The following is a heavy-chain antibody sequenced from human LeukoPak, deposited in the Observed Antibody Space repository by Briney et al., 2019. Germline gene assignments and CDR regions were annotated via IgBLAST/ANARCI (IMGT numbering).Heavy chain of an antibody. CDR2: IYYSGST. CDR1: GGSISSYY. J-gene: IGHJ4*02. Sequence: SETLSLTCTVSGGSISSYYWSWTRQPPGKGLEWIGYIYYSGSTNYNPSLKSRVTISVDTSKNQFSLKLSSVTAADTAVYYCARHWGALRGYFDYWGQGTLVTVSS. V-gene: IGHV4-59*08. D-gene: IGHD3-16*01. CDR3: ARHWGALRGYFDY.